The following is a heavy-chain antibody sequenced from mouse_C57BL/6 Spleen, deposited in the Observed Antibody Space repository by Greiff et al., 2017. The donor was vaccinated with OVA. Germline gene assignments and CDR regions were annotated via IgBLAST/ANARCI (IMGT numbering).Heavy chain of an antibody. Sequence: QVQLKESGPELVKPGASVKISCKASGYAFSSSWMNWVKQRPGKGLEWIGRIYPGDGDTNYNGKFKGKATLTADKSSSTAYMQLSSLTSEDSAVYFCASGYDYEPAWFAYWGQGTLVTVSA. CDR3: ASGYDYEPAWFAY. CDR2: IYPGDGDT. D-gene: IGHD2-4*01. J-gene: IGHJ3*01. CDR1: GYAFSSSW. V-gene: IGHV1-82*01.